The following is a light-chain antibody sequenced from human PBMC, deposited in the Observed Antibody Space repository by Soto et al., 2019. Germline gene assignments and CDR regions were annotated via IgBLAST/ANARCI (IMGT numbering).Light chain of an antibody. V-gene: IGKV1-5*03. J-gene: IGKJ1*01. CDR2: KAS. CDR1: QTISSW. Sequence: IQMTQSPSTLSGSVGDRVTITCRASQTISSWLAWYQQKPGKAPKLLIYKASTLKSGVPSRFSGSGSGTEFTLTISSLQPDDFATYYCQQYNGYWTFGQGTKVDIK. CDR3: QQYNGYWT.